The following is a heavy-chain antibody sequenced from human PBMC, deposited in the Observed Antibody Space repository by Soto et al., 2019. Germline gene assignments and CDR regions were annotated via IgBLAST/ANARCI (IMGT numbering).Heavy chain of an antibody. J-gene: IGHJ6*02. Sequence: LGESLKISCKGSGYSFTSYWIGWVRQMPGKGLEWMGIIYPGDSDTRYSPSFQGQVTISADKSISTAYLQWSSLKASDTAMYYCATGEAHYDFWSGYPDFYGMDVWGQGTTVTVSS. CDR2: IYPGDSDT. D-gene: IGHD3-3*01. CDR1: GYSFTSYW. CDR3: ATGEAHYDFWSGYPDFYGMDV. V-gene: IGHV5-51*01.